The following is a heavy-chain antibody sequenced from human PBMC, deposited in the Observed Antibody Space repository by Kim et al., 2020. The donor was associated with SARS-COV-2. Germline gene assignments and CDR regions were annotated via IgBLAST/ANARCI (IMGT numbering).Heavy chain of an antibody. CDR1: GGTFSSYA. CDR3: ARDPALRFLEWSS. Sequence: SVKVSCKASGGTFSSYAISWVRQAPGQGLEWMGRIIPILGIANYAQKFQGRVTITADKSTSTAYMELSSLRSEDTAVYYCARDPALRFLEWSSWGQGTLVTVSS. J-gene: IGHJ4*02. CDR2: IIPILGIA. V-gene: IGHV1-69*04. D-gene: IGHD3-3*01.